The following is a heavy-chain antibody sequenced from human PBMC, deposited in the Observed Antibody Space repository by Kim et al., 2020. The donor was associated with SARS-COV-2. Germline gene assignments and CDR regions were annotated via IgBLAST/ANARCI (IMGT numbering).Heavy chain of an antibody. CDR2: IRSRANSYAT. J-gene: IGHJ3*01. D-gene: IGHD1-1*01. CDR1: GFTFSGSP. V-gene: IGHV3-73*01. CDR3: TRIPGTTLAFWYAFDV. Sequence: GGSLRLSCAASGFTFSGSPMHWVRQASGKGLEWVGRIRSRANSYATSYGASVKGRFIISRDDSKNTAYLQMNSLKTEDTAVYYCTRIPGTTLAFWYAFDVWGQGTMVTVSS.